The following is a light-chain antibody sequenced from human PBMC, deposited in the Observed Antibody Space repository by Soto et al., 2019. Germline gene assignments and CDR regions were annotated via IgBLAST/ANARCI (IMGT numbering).Light chain of an antibody. CDR3: AAWDDSLNALV. Sequence: QSVLTQPPSASGTPGQRVTISCSGSSSNIGSNTVNWYQQLPGTAPKLLIYNNNQRPSGVPDRSSGSKSGTSASLAISGLQSEDEADYYCAAWDDSLNALVFGTGTKLTVL. CDR1: SSNIGSNT. CDR2: NNN. V-gene: IGLV1-44*01. J-gene: IGLJ1*01.